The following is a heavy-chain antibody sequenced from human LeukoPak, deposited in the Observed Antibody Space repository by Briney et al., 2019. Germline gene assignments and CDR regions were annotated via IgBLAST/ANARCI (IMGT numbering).Heavy chain of an antibody. CDR3: ARDGHLIVVAREWAFDI. Sequence: SETLSLTCTVSGGSISSDSYYWSWIRQPAGKGLEWIGRIYTSVNTNYNPSLKSRVTISIDTSKNQFSLKLSSVTAADTAVYYCARDGHLIVVAREWAFDIWGQGTMVTVSS. V-gene: IGHV4-61*02. J-gene: IGHJ3*02. CDR1: GGSISSDSYY. D-gene: IGHD3-22*01. CDR2: IYTSVNT.